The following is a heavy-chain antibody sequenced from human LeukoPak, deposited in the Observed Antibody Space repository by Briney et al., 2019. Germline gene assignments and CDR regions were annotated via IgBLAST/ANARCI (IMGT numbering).Heavy chain of an antibody. D-gene: IGHD3/OR15-3a*01. Sequence: GASVKVSCKASGYTFTSYGISWVRQAPGQGLEWMGWISAYNGNTNYAQKFQGRVTMTRNTSISTAYMELSSLRSEDTAVYYCARGRVRLRGFALGYYYYMDVWGIGTTVIVTS. CDR2: ISAYNGNT. J-gene: IGHJ6*03. V-gene: IGHV1-18*01. CDR1: GYTFTSYG. CDR3: ARGRVRLRGFALGYYYYMDV.